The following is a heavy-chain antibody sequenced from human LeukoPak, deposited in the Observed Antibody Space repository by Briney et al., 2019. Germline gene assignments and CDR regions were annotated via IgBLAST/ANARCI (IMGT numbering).Heavy chain of an antibody. J-gene: IGHJ6*02. CDR1: GGSISSYY. V-gene: IGHV4-59*01. Sequence: SETLSLTCTVSGGSISSYYWSWIRQPPGKGLEGSGYIYYSGSTNYNPSLKSRVTISVDTSKNQFSLKLSSVTAADTAVYYCARGSASYYYYYGMDVWGQGTTVTVSS. CDR3: ARGSASYYYYYGMDV. CDR2: IYYSGST.